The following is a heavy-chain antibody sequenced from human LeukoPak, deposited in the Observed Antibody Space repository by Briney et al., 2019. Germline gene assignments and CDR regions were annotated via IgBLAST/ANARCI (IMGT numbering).Heavy chain of an antibody. CDR3: ARRIGYCSSTSCYGDGYYYYMDV. Sequence: PSETLSLTCTVSGYSISSGYYWGWIRQPPGKGLEWIGSIYHSGSTYYNPSLKSRVTISVDTSKNQFSLKLSSVTAADTAVYYCARRIGYCSSTSCYGDGYYYYMDVWGKGTTVTISS. D-gene: IGHD2-2*01. V-gene: IGHV4-38-2*02. CDR2: IYHSGST. J-gene: IGHJ6*03. CDR1: GYSISSGYY.